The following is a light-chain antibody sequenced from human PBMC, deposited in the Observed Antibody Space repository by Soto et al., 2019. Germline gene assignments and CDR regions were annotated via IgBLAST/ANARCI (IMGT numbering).Light chain of an antibody. CDR3: QQYGSSPGT. CDR2: DTS. V-gene: IGKV3-20*01. Sequence: EIVLTQSPGTVSLSPGERATLSCRASQSVRDNYLAWYQQKPGQAPSLLIFDTSRRATGIPDRFTGSGSGTDFVLTISRVEPQDIAVYFCQQYGSSPGTFGQGTKVDIK. J-gene: IGKJ1*01. CDR1: QSVRDNY.